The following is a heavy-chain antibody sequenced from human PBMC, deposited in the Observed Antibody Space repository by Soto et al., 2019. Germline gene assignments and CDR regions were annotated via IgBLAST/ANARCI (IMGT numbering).Heavy chain of an antibody. D-gene: IGHD2-21*01. CDR2: ISSSSSYI. V-gene: IGHV3-21*01. J-gene: IGHJ4*02. CDR1: GFTFSSYS. Sequence: EVQLVESGGGLVKPGGSLRLSCAASGFTFSSYSMNWVRQAPGKGLEWVSSISSSSSYIYYADSVKGRFTISRDNAQNSLYLQMNSLRAEDTAVYYCARDFAEMRVVWGQGTLVTVSS. CDR3: ARDFAEMRVV.